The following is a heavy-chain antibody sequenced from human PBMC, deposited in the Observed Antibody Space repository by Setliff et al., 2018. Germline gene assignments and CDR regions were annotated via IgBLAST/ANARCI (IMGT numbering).Heavy chain of an antibody. V-gene: IGHV4-39*07. CDR3: ARVSQLVVLSLYYYYNGMDV. CDR2: IYYSGST. D-gene: IGHD6-6*01. Sequence: SETLSLTCTVSGGSISSSIYYWGWIRQPPGKGLEWIGSIYYSGSTYYNPSLKSRVTISVDTSKNQFSLKLSSVTAADTAVYYCARVSQLVVLSLYYYYNGMDVWGQGTTVTVSS. J-gene: IGHJ6*02. CDR1: GGSISSSIYY.